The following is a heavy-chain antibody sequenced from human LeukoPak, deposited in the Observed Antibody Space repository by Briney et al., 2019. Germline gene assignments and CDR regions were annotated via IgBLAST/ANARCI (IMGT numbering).Heavy chain of an antibody. CDR1: GGSINGYF. D-gene: IGHD6-13*01. J-gene: IGHJ2*01. CDR3: ARGETAAGAIWYFDR. CDR2: IYFSGST. V-gene: IGHV4-59*01. Sequence: PSETLSLICTVSGGSINGYFWSWIRQPPGKGLEWIGHIYFSGSTKYNPSLTSQVTMSLDTSKNQFSLNLNSVAAADTAVYYCARGETAAGAIWYFDRWGRGALVTLAS.